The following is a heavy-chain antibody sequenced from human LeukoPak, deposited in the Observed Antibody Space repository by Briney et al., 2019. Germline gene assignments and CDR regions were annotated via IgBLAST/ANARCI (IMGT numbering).Heavy chain of an antibody. CDR2: IWFDGCDK. CDR1: GFSFSNYG. V-gene: IGHV3-33*01. D-gene: IGHD3-10*01. Sequence: PGRSLRLSCAASGFSFSNYGMHWVRQAPGKGLEWVAVIWFDGCDKYYADSVKGRFTISRDNSKNTLYLQMNILRAEDTAVYYCARDLSPVVRASPMGYWGQGTPVTVSS. J-gene: IGHJ4*02. CDR3: ARDLSPVVRASPMGY.